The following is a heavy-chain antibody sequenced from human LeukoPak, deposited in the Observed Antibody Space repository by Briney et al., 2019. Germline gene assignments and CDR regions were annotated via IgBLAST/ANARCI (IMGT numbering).Heavy chain of an antibody. CDR2: FDPEDGET. CDR3: ARAYRRRYCSGGSCLKKYYYYYMDV. Sequence: GASVKVSCKVSGYTLTELSMHWVRQAPGKGLEWMGGFDPEDGETIYAQKFQGRVTMTEDTSTDTAYMELSSLRSEDTAVYYCARAYRRRYCSGGSCLKKYYYYYMDVWGKGTTVTVSS. CDR1: GYTLTELS. J-gene: IGHJ6*03. D-gene: IGHD2-15*01. V-gene: IGHV1-24*01.